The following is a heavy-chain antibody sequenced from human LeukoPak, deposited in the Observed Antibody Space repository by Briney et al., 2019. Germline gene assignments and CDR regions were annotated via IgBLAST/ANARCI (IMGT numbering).Heavy chain of an antibody. CDR2: ISSSSGYI. J-gene: IGHJ4*02. D-gene: IGHD2-15*01. CDR3: ARARTSAGVVVYFDY. CDR1: GFTFSSYS. V-gene: IGHV3-21*01. Sequence: GGSLRLSCAASGFTFSSYSMNWVRQAPGKGLEWVSSISSSSGYIYYADSVKGRFTISRDNAKSSLYLQMNSLRAEDTAVYYCARARTSAGVVVYFDYWGQGTLVTVSS.